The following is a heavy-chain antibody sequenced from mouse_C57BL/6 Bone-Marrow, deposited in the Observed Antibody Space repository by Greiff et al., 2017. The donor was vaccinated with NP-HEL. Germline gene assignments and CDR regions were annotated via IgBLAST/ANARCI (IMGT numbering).Heavy chain of an antibody. CDR1: GFTFSSYA. Sequence: EVKLVESGGGLVKPGGSLKLSCAASGFTFSSYAMSWVRQTPENRLEWVATISDGGSYTYYPDNVKGRFTISIDNAKNNLYLQMSHLKSEDTAMYYCAREGNYELGRFAYWGQGTLVTVSA. CDR3: AREGNYELGRFAY. D-gene: IGHD2-1*01. V-gene: IGHV5-4*01. CDR2: ISDGGSYT. J-gene: IGHJ3*01.